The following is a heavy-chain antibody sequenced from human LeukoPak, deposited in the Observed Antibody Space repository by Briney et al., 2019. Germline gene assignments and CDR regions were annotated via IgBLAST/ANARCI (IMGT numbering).Heavy chain of an antibody. CDR2: ITNGGSTI. CDR3: ARGGGHCSRSVSCFPFDY. CDR1: GFTFSDFY. V-gene: IGHV3-11*04. D-gene: IGHD2-2*01. J-gene: IGHJ4*02. Sequence: PGGSLRLSCAASGFTFSDFYMSWIRQAPGKGLEWVSYITNGGSTIYYADSVKGRFTISRDDAKNSLYLQMHSLRAEDTAVYYCARGGGHCSRSVSCFPFDYWGQGTLVTVSS.